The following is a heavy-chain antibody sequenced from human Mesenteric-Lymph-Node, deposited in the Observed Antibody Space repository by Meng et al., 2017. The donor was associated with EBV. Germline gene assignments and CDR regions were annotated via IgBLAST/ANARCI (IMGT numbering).Heavy chain of an antibody. Sequence: QLRRQESGPGLVKPSETLSLTCSISGGAISSDLWGWIRQPPGKGLEWIGDSGRSNYNPSLKSRVTISVDTSKNQFSLKLSSVTAADTAVYYCARRLHYYGCLGSWSQGTLVTVSS. D-gene: IGHD3-10*01. CDR2: SGRS. V-gene: IGHV4-39*01. CDR1: GGAISSDL. CDR3: ARRLHYYGCLGS. J-gene: IGHJ4*02.